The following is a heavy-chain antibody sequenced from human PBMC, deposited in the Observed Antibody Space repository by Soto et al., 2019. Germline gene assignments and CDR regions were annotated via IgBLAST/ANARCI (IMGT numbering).Heavy chain of an antibody. D-gene: IGHD1-26*01. V-gene: IGHV4-4*07. J-gene: IGHJ6*02. Sequence: WTWLRKTARKGLEWIGRIYTSASINYNPSLKGRVTLSVDTSTNQVSLRLASVTAADTAIYYCAIEREAAYNFYFGMDVPGQPTTGTGSS. CDR2: IYTSASI. CDR3: AIEREAAYNFYFGMDV.